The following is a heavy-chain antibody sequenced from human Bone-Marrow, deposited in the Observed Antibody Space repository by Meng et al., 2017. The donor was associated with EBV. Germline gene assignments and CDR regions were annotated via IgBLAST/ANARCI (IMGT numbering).Heavy chain of an antibody. Sequence: TLKESGPTLVKPHRTLPLTCNFSGFSLSASGGSVGWIRQPPGKALEWLANIYWDDDQRYSPSLKSRLSITKDTSKNQVVLTMTNMDPVDTATYFCVHKKESTAFYFDYWGHGTLVTVSS. CDR3: VHKKESTAFYFDY. V-gene: IGHV2-5*02. CDR1: GFSLSASGGS. CDR2: IYWDDDQ. J-gene: IGHJ4*01.